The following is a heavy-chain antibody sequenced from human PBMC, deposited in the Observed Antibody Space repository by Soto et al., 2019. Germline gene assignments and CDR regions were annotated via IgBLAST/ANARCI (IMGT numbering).Heavy chain of an antibody. J-gene: IGHJ4*02. CDR1: GDSISSGTYY. D-gene: IGHD3-3*01. V-gene: IGHV4-39*01. CDR3: ARQNGGLRPNFDY. Sequence: PSETLSLTCTVSGDSISSGTYYWAWIRQPPGKGLEWIGTIHYSGTAYYSPSLKSRITISVDTSKSRFSLHQSSVTAADTALYYCARQNGGLRPNFDYWGQG. CDR2: IHYSGTA.